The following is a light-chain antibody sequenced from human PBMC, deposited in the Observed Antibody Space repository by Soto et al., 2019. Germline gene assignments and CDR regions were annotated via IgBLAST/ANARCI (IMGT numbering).Light chain of an antibody. Sequence: DIQMTQSPSILSASVGDRVTITCRASQIISSRLAWYQQKPGKAPKLLIYDAYNLESGVPSRFSGSGSGTEFTHTISSLQPDDFATYYCQQYNSYSLTSGGGTKVEIK. CDR2: DAY. CDR3: QQYNSYSLT. V-gene: IGKV1-5*01. J-gene: IGKJ4*01. CDR1: QIISSR.